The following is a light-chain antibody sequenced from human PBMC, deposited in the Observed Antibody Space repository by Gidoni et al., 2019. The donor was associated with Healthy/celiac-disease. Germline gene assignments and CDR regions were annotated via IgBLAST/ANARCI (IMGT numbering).Light chain of an antibody. J-gene: IGLJ3*02. Sequence: SYVLTHPPSVSVAPGQTARITWWGNNIGSKSVHWDQQKPGQAPVLVVYDGSDRPSGIPERFSSSNSGNTATLTISRVEAGDEADYYCQVWDSSSDHWVFGGGTKLTVL. CDR2: DGS. V-gene: IGLV3-21*02. CDR3: QVWDSSSDHWV. CDR1: NIGSKS.